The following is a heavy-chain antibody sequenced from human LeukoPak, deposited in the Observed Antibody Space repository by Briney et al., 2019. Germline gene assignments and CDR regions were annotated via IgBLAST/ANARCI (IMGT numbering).Heavy chain of an antibody. CDR2: IYYSGST. CDR3: ARDGSRVGSAFDI. J-gene: IGHJ3*02. Sequence: SETLSLTCTVSGGSISSYYWSSVRQPPGKGLEWLGYIYYSGSTNYNPSLKSRVTISVDTAKNQFSQKLSSVTAADTAVYYCARDGSRVGSAFDIWGQGTMVTVSS. V-gene: IGHV4-59*01. CDR1: GGSISSYY. D-gene: IGHD1-26*01.